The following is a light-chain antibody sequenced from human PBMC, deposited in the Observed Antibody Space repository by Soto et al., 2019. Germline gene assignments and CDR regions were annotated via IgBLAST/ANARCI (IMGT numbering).Light chain of an antibody. Sequence: EIVLTQSPGTLSLSPGERATLSCRASQTVRDNYLAWYQQKPGQAPRLLIYGSSRRATGIPDRFSGSGSGTDFTLTISTLEPEDFAVFYCQQSGSSPWTFGQGTKVEIK. CDR2: GSS. V-gene: IGKV3-20*01. J-gene: IGKJ1*01. CDR1: QTVRDNY. CDR3: QQSGSSPWT.